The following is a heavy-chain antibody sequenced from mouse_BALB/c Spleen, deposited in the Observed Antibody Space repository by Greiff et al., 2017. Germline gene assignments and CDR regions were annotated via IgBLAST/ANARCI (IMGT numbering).Heavy chain of an antibody. Sequence: EVQLVESGGGLVKPGWSLKLSCAASGFTFSSYAMSWVRQSPEKRLEWVAEISSGGSYTYYPDSVKGRFTISRDNAKNTLYLQMSSLKSEDTAMYYCARQGHPYYAMDYWGQGTSVTVSS. J-gene: IGHJ4*01. D-gene: IGHD3-3*01. CDR2: ISSGGSYT. CDR3: ARQGHPYYAMDY. V-gene: IGHV5-6*01. CDR1: GFTFSSYA.